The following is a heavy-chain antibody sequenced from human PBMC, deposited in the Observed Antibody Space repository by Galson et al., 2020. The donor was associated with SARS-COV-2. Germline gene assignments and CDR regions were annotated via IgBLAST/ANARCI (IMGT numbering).Heavy chain of an antibody. D-gene: IGHD6-13*01. Sequence: SQTLSLTCTVSGGSISSGGYYWSWIRQHPGKGLEWIGYIYYSGSTYYNPSLKSRVTISVDTSKNQFSLKLSSVTAADTAVYYCARGEEQQSSSMDVWGQGTTVTVSS. J-gene: IGHJ6*02. CDR2: IYYSGST. CDR3: ARGEEQQSSSMDV. V-gene: IGHV4-31*03. CDR1: GGSISSGGYY.